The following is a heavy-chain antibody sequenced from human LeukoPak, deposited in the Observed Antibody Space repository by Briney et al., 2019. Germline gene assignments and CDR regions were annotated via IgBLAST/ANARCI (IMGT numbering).Heavy chain of an antibody. CDR1: GYTLTELS. V-gene: IGHV1-24*01. J-gene: IGHJ4*02. CDR3: TAKRQHLIPVVRGVTTRPIFDY. CDR2: SDPEDGEK. D-gene: IGHD3-10*01. Sequence: ASVKVSCKVSGYTLTELSMNWVRQAPGKGLEWMGGSDPEDGEKIYAQKLQGRVTMTEDASTDTAYMELSSLRSEDTAVYYCTAKRQHLIPVVRGVTTRPIFDYWGQGALVTVSS.